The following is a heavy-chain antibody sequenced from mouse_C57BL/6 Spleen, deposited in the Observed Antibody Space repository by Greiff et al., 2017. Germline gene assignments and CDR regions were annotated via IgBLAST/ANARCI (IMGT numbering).Heavy chain of an antibody. D-gene: IGHD6-1*01. CDR3: ARWGSTFAY. CDR1: GYTFTSYW. V-gene: IGHV1-64*01. CDR2: IHPNSGST. J-gene: IGHJ3*01. Sequence: QVQLKQPGAELVKPGASVKLSCKASGYTFTSYWMHWVKQRPGQGLEWIGMIHPNSGSTNYNEKSKSKATLTVDKSSSTAYMQLSSLTSEDSAVYYCARWGSTFAYWGQGTLVTVSA.